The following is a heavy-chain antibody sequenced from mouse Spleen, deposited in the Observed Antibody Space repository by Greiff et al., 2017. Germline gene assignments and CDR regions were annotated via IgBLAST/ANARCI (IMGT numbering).Heavy chain of an antibody. CDR1: GYTFTSYT. Sequence: VQLVESGAELARPGASVKMSCKASGYTFTSYTMHWVKQRPGQGLEWIGYINPSSGYTKYNQKFKDKATLTADKSSSTAYMQLSSLTSEDSAVYYCARSPLHYYGSSYAMDYWGQGTSVTVSS. D-gene: IGHD1-1*01. J-gene: IGHJ4*01. V-gene: IGHV1-4*01. CDR2: INPSSGYT. CDR3: ARSPLHYYGSSYAMDY.